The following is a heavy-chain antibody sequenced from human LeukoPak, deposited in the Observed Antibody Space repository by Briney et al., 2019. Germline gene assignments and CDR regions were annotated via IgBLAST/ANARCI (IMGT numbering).Heavy chain of an antibody. J-gene: IGHJ5*02. V-gene: IGHV3-23*01. D-gene: IGHD2-15*01. CDR1: GFTFSSYA. CDR2: ISGSGGST. CDR3: AKLGVTTSTVVVTWFDP. Sequence: PGRSLRLSCAASGFTFSSYAMSWVRQAPGKGLEWVSAISGSGGSTYYADSVKGRFTISRDNSKNTLYLQMNSLRAEDTAVYYCAKLGVTTSTVVVTWFDPWGQGTLVTVSS.